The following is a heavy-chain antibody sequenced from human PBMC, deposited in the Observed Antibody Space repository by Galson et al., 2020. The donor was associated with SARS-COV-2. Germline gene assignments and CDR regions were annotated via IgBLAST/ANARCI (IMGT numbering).Heavy chain of an antibody. D-gene: IGHD3-16*01. CDR2: IQEDGTEK. V-gene: IGHV3-7*01. CDR1: GFTFSTYW. Sequence: GESLKISCAASGFTFSTYWMSWVRQAPGKGLEWVANIQEDGTEKNYLDSVKGRFSISRDNAKKSLDLQMNSLRVEDTAIYYCALIGDGFGFDLWGRGTLVTVSS. J-gene: IGHJ2*01. CDR3: ALIGDGFGFDL.